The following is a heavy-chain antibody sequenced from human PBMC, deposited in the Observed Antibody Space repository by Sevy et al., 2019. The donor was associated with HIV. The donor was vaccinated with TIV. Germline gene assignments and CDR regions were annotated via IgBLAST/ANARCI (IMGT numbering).Heavy chain of an antibody. J-gene: IGHJ5*02. CDR3: ASDVDPIHWFDP. CDR1: GGSINTVGFY. CDR2: IYYTGST. V-gene: IGHV4-31*03. Sequence: SETLSLTCTVSGGSINTVGFYWSWIRQLPGKGLVWIGNIYYTGSTHYNPSLKSRLTISMDTSKSQFSLRLTSVTAADTAIYYSASDVDPIHWFDPWGHGMLVTVSS.